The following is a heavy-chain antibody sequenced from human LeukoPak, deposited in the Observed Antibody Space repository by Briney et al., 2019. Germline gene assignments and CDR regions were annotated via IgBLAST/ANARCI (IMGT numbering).Heavy chain of an antibody. J-gene: IGHJ4*02. V-gene: IGHV3-15*01. D-gene: IGHD3-9*01. Sequence: NPGGSLRLSCAASGFTFSDAWMSWVRQAPGKGLEWVGRIKSKTDGGTTDYAAPVKGRFTISRDDSKNTLYLQMNSLKTEDTAVYYCTSRSLRYFDWSSPDYWGQGTLVTVSS. CDR3: TSRSLRYFDWSSPDY. CDR2: IKSKTDGGTT. CDR1: GFTFSDAW.